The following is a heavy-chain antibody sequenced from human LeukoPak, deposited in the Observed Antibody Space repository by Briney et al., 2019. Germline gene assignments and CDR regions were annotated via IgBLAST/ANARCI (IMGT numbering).Heavy chain of an antibody. CDR1: GYPFTNYW. Sequence: GESLKISGKGSGYPFTNYWICGVRQMPGKGLGGMGTVSSGASDTIYSPSVQGQVSNSADRSINTAYLQWSSLKASDTAMYFCARGGWGYSFDYWGQGTLVTVSS. V-gene: IGHV5-51*01. CDR2: VSSGASDT. D-gene: IGHD3-16*01. J-gene: IGHJ4*02. CDR3: ARGGWGYSFDY.